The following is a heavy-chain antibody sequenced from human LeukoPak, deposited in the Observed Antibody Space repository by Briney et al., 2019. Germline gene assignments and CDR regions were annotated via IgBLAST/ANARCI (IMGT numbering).Heavy chain of an antibody. V-gene: IGHV3-15*01. CDR1: GFTFSNAW. CDR3: TTNIVVVPAAITGGDY. CDR2: IKSKTDGGTT. Sequence: GWSLRLSCAASGFTFSNAWMSWVRQAPGKGLEWVGRIKSKTDGGTTDYAAPVKGRFTISRDDSKNTLYLQMNSLKTEDTAVYYCTTNIVVVPAAITGGDYWGQGTLVTVSS. D-gene: IGHD2-2*01. J-gene: IGHJ4*02.